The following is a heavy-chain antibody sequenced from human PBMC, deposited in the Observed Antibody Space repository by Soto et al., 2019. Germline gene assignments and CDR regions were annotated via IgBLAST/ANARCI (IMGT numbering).Heavy chain of an antibody. CDR3: AKSPSQYYGSGSADY. D-gene: IGHD3-10*01. J-gene: IGHJ4*02. CDR2: ISYDGSNK. Sequence: GGSLRLSCAASGFTFSSYGMHWVRQAPGKGLEWVAVISYDGSNKYYADSVKGRFTISRDNSKNTLYLQMNSLRAEDTAVYYCAKSPSQYYGSGSADYWGQGTLVTVSS. CDR1: GFTFSSYG. V-gene: IGHV3-30*18.